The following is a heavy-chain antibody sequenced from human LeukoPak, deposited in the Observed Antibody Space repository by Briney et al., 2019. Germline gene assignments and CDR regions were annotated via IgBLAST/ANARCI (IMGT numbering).Heavy chain of an antibody. CDR3: ARSRDVVVPAALPYYYYYGMDV. J-gene: IGHJ6*04. CDR1: GGTFSSYA. V-gene: IGHV1-69*13. Sequence: GASVKVSCKASGGTFSSYAISWVRQAPGQGLEWMGGIIPIFGTANYVQKFQGRVTITADESTSTAYMELSSLRSEDTAVYYCARSRDVVVPAALPYYYYYGMDVWGKGTTVTVSS. D-gene: IGHD2-2*01. CDR2: IIPIFGTA.